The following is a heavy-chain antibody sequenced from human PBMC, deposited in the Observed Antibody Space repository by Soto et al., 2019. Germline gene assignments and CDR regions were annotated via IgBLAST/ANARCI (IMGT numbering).Heavy chain of an antibody. D-gene: IGHD3-10*01. CDR1: GGSFSGYY. Sequence: SETLSLTCAVYGGSFSGYYWSWIRQPPGKGLEWIGEINHSGSTNYNPSLKSRVTISVDTSKNQFSLKLSSVTAADTAVYYCARGGYYYGAGRNNNYGMDVWGQGTTVTVSS. J-gene: IGHJ6*02. CDR3: ARGGYYYGAGRNNNYGMDV. V-gene: IGHV4-34*01. CDR2: INHSGST.